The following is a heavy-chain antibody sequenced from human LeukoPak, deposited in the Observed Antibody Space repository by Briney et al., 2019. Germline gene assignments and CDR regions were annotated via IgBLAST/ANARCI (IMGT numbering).Heavy chain of an antibody. D-gene: IGHD3-22*01. CDR3: ARAATPDYYDSSGYANY. V-gene: IGHV1-18*01. CDR1: GYTFTSYG. CDR2: IGAYNGNT. J-gene: IGHJ4*02. Sequence: ASVKVSCKASGYTFTSYGISWVRQAPGQGLEWMGWIGAYNGNTNYAQKLQGRVTMTTDTSTSTAYMELRSLRSDDTAVYYCARAATPDYYDSSGYANYWGQGTLVTVSS.